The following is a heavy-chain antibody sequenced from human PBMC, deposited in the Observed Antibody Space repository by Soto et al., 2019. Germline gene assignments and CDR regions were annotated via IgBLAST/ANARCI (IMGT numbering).Heavy chain of an antibody. CDR2: ISGSGGST. CDR3: AKAVPLTTMTTDYYYYGMDV. J-gene: IGHJ6*02. D-gene: IGHD4-17*01. V-gene: IGHV3-23*01. CDR1: GFTFSSYA. Sequence: GGSLRLSCAASGFTFSSYAMSWVRQAPGKGLEWVSAISGSGGSTYYADSVKGRFTISRDNSKNTLYLQMNSLRAEDTAVYYCAKAVPLTTMTTDYYYYGMDVWGQGTTVTVSS.